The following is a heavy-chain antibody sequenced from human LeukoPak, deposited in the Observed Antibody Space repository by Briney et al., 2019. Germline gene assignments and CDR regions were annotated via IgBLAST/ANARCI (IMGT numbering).Heavy chain of an antibody. D-gene: IGHD3-10*01. CDR1: GGTINSGGYY. Sequence: SETLSLTCSVSGGTINSGGYYWTWIRQYPGKGLEWIGYIHDSGSTYYNPSLKSRVVISTDTPKNQFSLNLTSVTAADTALYYCARGFPSWFGEPFGRNYFESWGQGTLVTVSS. CDR2: IHDSGST. V-gene: IGHV4-31*02. CDR3: ARGFPSWFGEPFGRNYFES. J-gene: IGHJ4*02.